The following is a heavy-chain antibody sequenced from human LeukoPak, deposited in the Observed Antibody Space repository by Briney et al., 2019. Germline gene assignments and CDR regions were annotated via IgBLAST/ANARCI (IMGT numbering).Heavy chain of an antibody. Sequence: GGSLRLSCAASGFTFSSYAMSCVRQAPGKGLEWVSYISSSGTTIYYADSVKGRFTISRDNAKNSLYLQMNSLRAEDTAVYYCARGGYCSSSICYSLNAFDIWGPGTMFTVSS. J-gene: IGHJ3*02. CDR3: ARGGYCSSSICYSLNAFDI. V-gene: IGHV3-48*03. CDR1: GFTFSSYA. D-gene: IGHD2-2*01. CDR2: ISSSGTTI.